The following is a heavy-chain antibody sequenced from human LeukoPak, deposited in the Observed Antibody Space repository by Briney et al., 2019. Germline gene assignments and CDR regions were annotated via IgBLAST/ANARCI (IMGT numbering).Heavy chain of an antibody. D-gene: IGHD3-22*01. CDR2: IYSGGST. J-gene: IGHJ4*02. V-gene: IGHV3-53*01. Sequence: GGSLRLSCAASGFTVSSNYMSWVRQAPGKGLEWVSVIYSGGSTYYADSVKGRFTISRDNSKNTLYLQMNSLRAEDTAVYYCAKDYMIVVVITAYYFDYWGQGTLVTVSS. CDR3: AKDYMIVVVITAYYFDY. CDR1: GFTVSSNY.